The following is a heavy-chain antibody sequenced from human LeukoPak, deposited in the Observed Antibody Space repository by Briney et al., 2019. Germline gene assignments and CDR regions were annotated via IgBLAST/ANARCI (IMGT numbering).Heavy chain of an antibody. J-gene: IGHJ6*02. CDR2: IYYSGST. Sequence: SETLSLTCTVSGGSISSYYWSWIRQPPGQGLEWIGYIYYSGSTNYNPSLKSRVTISVDTSKNQFSLKLSSVTAADTAVYYCARDRITMVRGVTYYYYGMDVWGQGTTVTVSS. CDR3: ARDRITMVRGVTYYYYGMDV. V-gene: IGHV4-59*01. CDR1: GGSISSYY. D-gene: IGHD3-10*01.